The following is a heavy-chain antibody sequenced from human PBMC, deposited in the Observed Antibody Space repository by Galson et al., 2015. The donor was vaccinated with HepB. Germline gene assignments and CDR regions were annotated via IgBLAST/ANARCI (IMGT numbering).Heavy chain of an antibody. V-gene: IGHV3-48*01. J-gene: IGHJ4*02. CDR2: ISSSSSTI. Sequence: SLRLSCAASGFTFSSYSMNWVRQAPGKGLEWVSYISSSSSTIYYADSVKGRFTISRDNAKNSLYLQMNSLRAEDTAVYYCARGLGYCSSTSCLYYFDYWGQGTLVTVSP. D-gene: IGHD2-2*01. CDR1: GFTFSSYS. CDR3: ARGLGYCSSTSCLYYFDY.